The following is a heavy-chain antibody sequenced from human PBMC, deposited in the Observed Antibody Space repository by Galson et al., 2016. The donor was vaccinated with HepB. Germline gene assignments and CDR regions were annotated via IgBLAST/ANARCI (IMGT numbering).Heavy chain of an antibody. D-gene: IGHD6-13*01. CDR2: IYPHDSDT. CDR1: GYSFFNYW. Sequence: QSGAEVKKPGESLKISCKGSGYSFFNYWIGWVRQMPGKGLEWMGIIYPHDSDTRYSPSFQGHVTFSVDGSISTAFLQWTSLRASDSATYFCARRALTAAATYDYWGQGTMVTVSS. CDR3: ARRALTAAATYDY. V-gene: IGHV5-51*01. J-gene: IGHJ4*02.